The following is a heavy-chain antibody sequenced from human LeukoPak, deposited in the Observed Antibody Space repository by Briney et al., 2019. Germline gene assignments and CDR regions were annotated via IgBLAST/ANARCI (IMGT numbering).Heavy chain of an antibody. V-gene: IGHV4-39*07. CDR1: GGSISSSSYY. J-gene: IGHJ6*02. CDR2: IYYSGST. CDR3: ATNYYGSTRLDV. Sequence: PSETLSLTCTVSGGSISSSSYYWGWIRQPPGKGLEWIGSIYYSGSTYYNPSLKSRVTISVDTSKNQFSLKLSSVTAADTAVYYCATNYYGSTRLDVWGQGTTVTVSS. D-gene: IGHD3-10*01.